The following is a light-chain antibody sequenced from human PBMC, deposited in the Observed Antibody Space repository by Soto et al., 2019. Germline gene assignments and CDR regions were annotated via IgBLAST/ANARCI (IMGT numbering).Light chain of an antibody. CDR1: QSIVYSDGNAY. CDR2: RTS. J-gene: IGKJ1*01. Sequence: DVVMTQSPLSLPVTLGQPASISCRSSQSIVYSDGNAYLSWFQQRPCQSPRRLIYRTSNRDSGVPDRFSGSGSGTDFTLTINRVEAEDVGVYYCMQGTVWPPTFGRGTKVEIK. V-gene: IGKV2-30*01. CDR3: MQGTVWPPT.